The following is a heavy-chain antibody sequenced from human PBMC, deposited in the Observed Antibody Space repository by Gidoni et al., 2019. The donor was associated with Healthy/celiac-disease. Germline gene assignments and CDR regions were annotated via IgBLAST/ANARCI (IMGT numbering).Heavy chain of an antibody. V-gene: IGHV4-39*01. CDR1: GGSISSSSYY. CDR3: ARHSYSSGWYDY. CDR2: IYYSGST. J-gene: IGHJ4*02. D-gene: IGHD6-19*01. Sequence: QLQLQESGPGLVKPSETLSLTCTVSGGSISSSSYYWGWIRQPPGKGLEWIGSIYYSGSTYYNPSLKSRVTISVDTSKNQFSLKRSSVTAADTAVYYCARHSYSSGWYDYWGQGTLVTVSS.